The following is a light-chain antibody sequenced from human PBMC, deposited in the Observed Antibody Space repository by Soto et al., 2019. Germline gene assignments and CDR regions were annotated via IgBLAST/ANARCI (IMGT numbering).Light chain of an antibody. CDR3: QQYNNWPPT. CDR1: QSVRSN. V-gene: IGKV3-15*01. CDR2: DAS. Sequence: ETVMTQSPATLSVSLGERATFSCRASQSVRSNLAWYQQKPGQAPRLLIYDASTRAPGIPARFSGSGSGTELTLTISSLQSDDFAVYHCQQYNNWPPTFGHGTRLEIK. J-gene: IGKJ5*01.